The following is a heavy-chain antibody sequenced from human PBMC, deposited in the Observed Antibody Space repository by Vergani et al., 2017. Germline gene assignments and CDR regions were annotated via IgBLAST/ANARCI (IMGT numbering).Heavy chain of an antibody. Sequence: QVQLVQSGAEVKKPGSSVKVSCKASGGTFSSYTISWVRQAPGQGLEWMGRIIPILGIANYEQKFQGRVTITADKSTSTAYMELSSLRSEDTAVYYCARDLRYSYWYFDLWGRGTLVTVSS. V-gene: IGHV1-69*08. CDR1: GGTFSSYT. J-gene: IGHJ2*01. D-gene: IGHD4-11*01. CDR2: IIPILGIA. CDR3: ARDLRYSYWYFDL.